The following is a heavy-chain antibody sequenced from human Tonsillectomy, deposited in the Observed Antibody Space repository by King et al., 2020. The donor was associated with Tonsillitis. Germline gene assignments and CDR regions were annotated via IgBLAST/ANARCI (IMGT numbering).Heavy chain of an antibody. CDR1: GGPTTKGIYY. CDR3: ARQEASGWPAFFDS. CDR2: AYYAGTP. J-gene: IGHJ4*02. V-gene: IGHV4-39*01. Sequence: QLQESGPGLVKPSETLSLTCTVSGGPTTKGIYYWGGIRQAPGKGLEWFGGAYYAGTPYNNPSLGSRLTLSVDTSKNQFSLKLRSVTAADTAVYYCARQEASGWPAFFDSWGQGTLVTVSS. D-gene: IGHD6-19*01.